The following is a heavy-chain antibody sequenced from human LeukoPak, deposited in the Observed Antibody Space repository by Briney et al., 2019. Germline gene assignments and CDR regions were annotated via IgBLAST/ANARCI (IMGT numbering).Heavy chain of an antibody. CDR2: ISWNSGSI. V-gene: IGHV3-9*01. Sequence: GGSLRLSCVASGFTFSPHSMIWVRQAPGKGLEWVSGISWNSGSIGYADSVKGRFTISRDNAKNSLYLQMNSLRAEDTALYYCAKGGLLEGHDAFDIWGQGTMVTVSS. D-gene: IGHD2/OR15-2a*01. CDR1: GFTFSPHS. J-gene: IGHJ3*02. CDR3: AKGGLLEGHDAFDI.